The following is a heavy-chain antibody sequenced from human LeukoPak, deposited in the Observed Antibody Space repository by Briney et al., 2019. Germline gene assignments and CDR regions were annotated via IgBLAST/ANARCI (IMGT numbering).Heavy chain of an antibody. V-gene: IGHV3-23*01. CDR1: GFTFSSYA. CDR2: ISGSGGST. D-gene: IGHD4-17*01. Sequence: GGSLRLSCAASGFTFSSYAMSWVRQAPGKGLEWVSAISGSGGSTYYADSVKGRFTISRDNSKNTLYLQMNSLRAEDTAVHYCAKYGDYVSYFDYWGQGTLVTVSS. CDR3: AKYGDYVSYFDY. J-gene: IGHJ4*02.